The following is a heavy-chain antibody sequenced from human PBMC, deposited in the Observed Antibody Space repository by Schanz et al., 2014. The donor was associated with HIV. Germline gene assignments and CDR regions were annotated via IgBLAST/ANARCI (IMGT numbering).Heavy chain of an antibody. V-gene: IGHV3-9*01. CDR1: GFTFSTYA. D-gene: IGHD6-19*01. J-gene: IGHJ4*02. CDR3: AKGVSVAGSSYYFDY. CDR2: ISWSSGNI. Sequence: EVQLLESGGGLVQPGGSLRLSCAASGFTFSTYAMHWVRQAPGKGLEWVSGISWSSGNIGYADSVKGRFTISRDNAKNSLYLQMSSLRREDTAFYYCAKGVSVAGSSYYFDYWGQGALVTVSS.